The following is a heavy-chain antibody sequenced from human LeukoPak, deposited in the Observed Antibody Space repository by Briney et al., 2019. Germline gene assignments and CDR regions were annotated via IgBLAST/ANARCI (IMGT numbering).Heavy chain of an antibody. CDR3: ASYDSSGYYHYFDY. J-gene: IGHJ4*02. Sequence: GGTLRLSCAASGFTFRSYAMSWVRQAPGKGLEWVSAISGSGGSTYYADSVKGRFTISRDNSKNTLYLQMNSLRAEDTAVYYCASYDSSGYYHYFDYWGQGTLVTVSS. D-gene: IGHD3-22*01. CDR1: GFTFRSYA. V-gene: IGHV3-23*01. CDR2: ISGSGGST.